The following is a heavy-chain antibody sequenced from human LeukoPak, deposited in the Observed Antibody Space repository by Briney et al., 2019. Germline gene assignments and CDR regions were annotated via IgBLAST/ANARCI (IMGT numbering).Heavy chain of an antibody. D-gene: IGHD2-2*02. CDR1: GYTFTDYY. V-gene: IGHV1-2*02. CDR2: INPNSGGT. J-gene: IGHJ4*02. CDR3: ARYCSSTSCYSAGAFDY. Sequence: ASVKVSCKASGYTFTDYYIHWVRQAPGQGLEWMGWINPNSGGTHYAQNFQGRVTLARDTSISTAYMELSGLRSDDTAVYYCARYCSSTSCYSAGAFDYWGQGTLVTVSS.